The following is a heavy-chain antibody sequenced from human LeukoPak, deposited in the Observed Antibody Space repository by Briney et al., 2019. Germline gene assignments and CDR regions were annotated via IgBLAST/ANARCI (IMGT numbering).Heavy chain of an antibody. J-gene: IGHJ4*02. CDR1: GFTFSSYS. CDR3: ASTTVTTGY. CDR2: ISSTSTYI. V-gene: IGHV3-21*01. Sequence: PGGSLRLSCAASGFTFSSYSMNWVRQAPGKGLEWVSSISSTSTYIDYADSVKGRFTISRDNAKNSLYLQMNSLRVEDAAVYYCASTTVTTGYWGQGTLVTVSS. D-gene: IGHD4-11*01.